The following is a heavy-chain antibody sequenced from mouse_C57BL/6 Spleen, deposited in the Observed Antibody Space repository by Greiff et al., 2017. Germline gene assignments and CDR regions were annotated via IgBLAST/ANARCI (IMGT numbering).Heavy chain of an antibody. CDR2: IYPGSGST. D-gene: IGHD1-1*01. Sequence: VQLQQPGAELVKPGASVKMSCKASGYTFTSYWITWVKQRPGQGLEWIGDIYPGSGSTNYNEKFKSKATLTVDTSSSTAYMQLSRLTSEDSAVYYCASEGHYYGSSLAWFAYWGQGTLVTVSA. CDR3: ASEGHYYGSSLAWFAY. CDR1: GYTFTSYW. J-gene: IGHJ3*01. V-gene: IGHV1-55*01.